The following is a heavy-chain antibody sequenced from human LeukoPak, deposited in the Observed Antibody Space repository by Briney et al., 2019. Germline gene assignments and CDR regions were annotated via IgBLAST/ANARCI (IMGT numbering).Heavy chain of an antibody. D-gene: IGHD3-10*01. Sequence: ASETLSLTCTVSGYSISSGYYWGWIRQPPGKGLEWIGNIYHTGSTYYNPSLKSRVTISVDTSKNQFSLKLSSVTAADTAVYYCARAMVRGAQVWFDPWGQGTLVTVSS. J-gene: IGHJ5*02. CDR2: IYHTGST. V-gene: IGHV4-38-2*02. CDR3: ARAMVRGAQVWFDP. CDR1: GYSISSGYY.